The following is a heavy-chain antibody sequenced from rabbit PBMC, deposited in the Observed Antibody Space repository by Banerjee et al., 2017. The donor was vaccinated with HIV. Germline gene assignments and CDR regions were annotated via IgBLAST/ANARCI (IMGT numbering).Heavy chain of an antibody. J-gene: IGHJ4*01. D-gene: IGHD8-1*01. Sequence: QSLEESGGDLVKPGASLTLTCTASGFSFSSSYWIWWVRQAPGKGLEWIACIYAGSSGSTWYASWAKGRFTISKTSSTTVTLQMTSLTAADTATYFCARGTYAGSSYPFNLWGPGTLVTVS. CDR3: ARGTYAGSSYPFNL. CDR2: IYAGSSGST. V-gene: IGHV1S40*01. CDR1: GFSFSSSYW.